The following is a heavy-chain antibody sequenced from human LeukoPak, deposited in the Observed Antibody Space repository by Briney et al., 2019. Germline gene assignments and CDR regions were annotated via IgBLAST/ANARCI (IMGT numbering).Heavy chain of an antibody. J-gene: IGHJ5*02. CDR3: AKDHGSGSYHDPNWFDP. V-gene: IGHV3-30*18. Sequence: PGRSLRLSCAASGFTFSSYGMHWVRQAQGKGLDWVSVISYDGSYKYYAESVKGRFTISRDNSKKTLYLQMNSLRAEDTAVYYCAKDHGSGSYHDPNWFDPWGQGTLVTVSS. CDR1: GFTFSSYG. CDR2: ISYDGSYK. D-gene: IGHD3-10*01.